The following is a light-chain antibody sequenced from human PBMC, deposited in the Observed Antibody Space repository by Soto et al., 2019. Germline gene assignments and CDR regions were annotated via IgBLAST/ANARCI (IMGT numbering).Light chain of an antibody. CDR1: SSDVGSYNL. V-gene: IGLV2-23*01. CDR2: EGS. CDR3: CSYAGSTAV. Sequence: QSALTQPGSVSRSPGQPITISCTGTSSDVGSYNLVSWYQQHPGKAPKLMIYEGSKRPSGVSNRFSGSKSGNTASLTISGLQAEDEADYYCCSYAGSTAVFGTGTKVTVL. J-gene: IGLJ1*01.